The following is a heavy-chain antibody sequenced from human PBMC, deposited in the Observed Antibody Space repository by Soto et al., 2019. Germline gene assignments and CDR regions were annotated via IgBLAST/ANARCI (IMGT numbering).Heavy chain of an antibody. D-gene: IGHD5-18*01. CDR3: AAPVILDTAMGYFDY. V-gene: IGHV1-58*01. Sequence: ASVEVSCKASGFTFTSSAVQWVRQARGQRLEWIGWIVVGSGNTNYAQKFQERVTITRDMSTSTAYMELSSLRSEDTAVYYCAAPVILDTAMGYFDYLRQGTLVVVSS. CDR1: GFTFTSSA. J-gene: IGHJ4*02. CDR2: IVVGSGNT.